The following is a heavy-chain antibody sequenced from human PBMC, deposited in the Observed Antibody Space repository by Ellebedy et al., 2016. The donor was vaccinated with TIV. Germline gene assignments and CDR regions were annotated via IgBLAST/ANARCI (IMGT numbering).Heavy chain of an antibody. D-gene: IGHD3-22*01. V-gene: IGHV3-30-3*01. CDR1: GFTFSDYA. Sequence: GGSLRLXCAASGFTFSDYAMHWVRQAPGKGLEWVSIISYSGTIQYYADSVKGRFTISRDNSKNTLYLQMNSPRAEDTAVYYCARVVSYYYGMDVWGQGTTVTVSS. CDR2: ISYSGTIQ. CDR3: ARVVSYYYGMDV. J-gene: IGHJ6*02.